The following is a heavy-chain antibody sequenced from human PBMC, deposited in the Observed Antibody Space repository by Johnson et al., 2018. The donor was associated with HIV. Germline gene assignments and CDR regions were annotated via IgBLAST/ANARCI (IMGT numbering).Heavy chain of an antibody. CDR2: INSDGSST. D-gene: IGHD1-14*01. Sequence: VQLVESGGGLVQPGGSLRLSCAASGFTFSDHYMDWVRQAPGKGLVWVSRINSDGSSTSYADSVKGRFTISRDNAKNTLYLQMNSLRAEDTAVNYCARVAFPAPDVGAFDIWGQGTMVTVSS. CDR3: ARVAFPAPDVGAFDI. CDR1: GFTFSDHY. J-gene: IGHJ3*02. V-gene: IGHV3-74*02.